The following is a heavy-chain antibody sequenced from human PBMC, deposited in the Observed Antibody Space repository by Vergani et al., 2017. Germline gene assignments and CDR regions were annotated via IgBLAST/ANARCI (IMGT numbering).Heavy chain of an antibody. V-gene: IGHV1-69*01. CDR1: GGTFSSYA. CDR3: ARVLREYYDSSGTNWFDA. J-gene: IGHJ5*02. Sequence: QVQLVQSGAEVKKPGSSVKVSCKASGGTFSSYAISWVRQAPGQGLEWMGGIIPIFGTANYAQKFQGRVTITADESTSKAYMELSSLRSEDTAVYYCARVLREYYDSSGTNWFDAGGGGTLVTVSA. D-gene: IGHD3-22*01. CDR2: IIPIFGTA.